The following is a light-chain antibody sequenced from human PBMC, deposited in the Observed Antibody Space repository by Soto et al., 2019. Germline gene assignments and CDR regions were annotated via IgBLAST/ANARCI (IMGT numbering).Light chain of an antibody. V-gene: IGKV1-5*01. J-gene: IGKJ1*01. Sequence: DIQMTQSPSPLSASVGDRVSTTCLASQSISSWLAWYQQKPGKAPKLLIYDASSLESGVPSRFSGSGSGTEFTLTISSLQPDEFATYYCQQYNSYSLTFSQGTKV. CDR3: QQYNSYSLT. CDR1: QSISSW. CDR2: DAS.